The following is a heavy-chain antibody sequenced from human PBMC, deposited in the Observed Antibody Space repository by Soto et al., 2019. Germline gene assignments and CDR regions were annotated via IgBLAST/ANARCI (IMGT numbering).Heavy chain of an antibody. CDR1: GFTFSSYA. CDR2: ISGSGGST. J-gene: IGHJ4*02. V-gene: IGHV3-23*01. CDR3: AKGNPQQLLKGYFDY. Sequence: HPGGSLRLSCAASGFTFSSYAMSWVRQAPGKGLEWVSAISGSGGSTYYADSVKGRFTISRDNSKNTLYLQMNSLRAEDTTVYYCAKGNPQQLLKGYFDYWGQGTLVTVSS. D-gene: IGHD6-13*01.